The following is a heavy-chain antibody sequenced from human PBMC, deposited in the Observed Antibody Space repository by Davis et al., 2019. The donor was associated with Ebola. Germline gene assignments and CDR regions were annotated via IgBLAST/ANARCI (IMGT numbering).Heavy chain of an antibody. D-gene: IGHD3-22*01. J-gene: IGHJ3*02. CDR2: ITSSSYHI. CDR3: AKDLSHTLAYDYDSSGTIDAFDI. V-gene: IGHV3-21*04. Sequence: GESLKISCAASGFTFSSYIMNWVRQAPGKGLEWVSSITSSSYHIYYADSVKGRFTISRDNAKNSLYLQMNSLRAEDTALYYCAKDLSHTLAYDYDSSGTIDAFDIWGQGTLVTVSS. CDR1: GFTFSSYI.